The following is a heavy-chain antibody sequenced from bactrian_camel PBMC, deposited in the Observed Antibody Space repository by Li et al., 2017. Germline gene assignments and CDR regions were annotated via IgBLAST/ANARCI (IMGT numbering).Heavy chain of an antibody. J-gene: IGHJ4*01. CDR2: IDSLNRT. D-gene: IGHD5*01. Sequence: QVQLVESGGGSVRAGGSLKLSCSAAGSASGYMSSMYCAGWFRQAPGKERERVAMIDSLNRTTYADSVKGRFTISRDNAKNTVYLQMNSLKPEDTAVYYCVRDSRKALWGQGTQVTVS. CDR3: VRDSRKAL. V-gene: IGHV3S53*01. CDR1: GYMSSMYC.